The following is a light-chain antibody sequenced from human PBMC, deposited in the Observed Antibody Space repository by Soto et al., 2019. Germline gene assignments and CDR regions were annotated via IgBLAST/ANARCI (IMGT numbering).Light chain of an antibody. CDR1: QSVSSSN. CDR2: GAS. V-gene: IGKV3-20*01. Sequence: EIVMTQSPSTLSSSPGERATLSCRASQSVSSSNLAWYQQKPGQAPRLLIYGASSRATGIPDRFSGSGSGTDFTLTISRLEPEDFAVYYCQQYGSSPWTFGQGTKVEIK. CDR3: QQYGSSPWT. J-gene: IGKJ1*01.